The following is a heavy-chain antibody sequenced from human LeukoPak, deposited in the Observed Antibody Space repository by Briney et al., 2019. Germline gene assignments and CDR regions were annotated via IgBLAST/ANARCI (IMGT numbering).Heavy chain of an antibody. D-gene: IGHD2-15*01. Sequence: PGGSLRLSCAASGFTFSSYAMSWVRQAPGKGLEWVSGLSGSGVSTYFADSVKGRFTISRDNSKNTLFLHMHSLRAEYTAIYYCAKDTRAEKGYDGGHFDLWGRGTLVTVSS. CDR3: AKDTRAEKGYDGGHFDL. V-gene: IGHV3-23*01. CDR2: LSGSGVST. J-gene: IGHJ2*01. CDR1: GFTFSSYA.